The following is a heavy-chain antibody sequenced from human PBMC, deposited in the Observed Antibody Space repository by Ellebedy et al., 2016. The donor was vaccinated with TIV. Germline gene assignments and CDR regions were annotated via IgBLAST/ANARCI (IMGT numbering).Heavy chain of an antibody. D-gene: IGHD1-26*01. CDR2: IGTGGDT. J-gene: IGHJ6*02. Sequence: GGSLRLSCAAFGITFSSYAMNWVRQAPGRGLEWVSTIGTGGDTYNVDSVKGRFTISRDNSKNTLYLPMNSLRAEDTAVYYCARGGSGSYYRAYYYYYVMDVWGQGTTVTVSS. V-gene: IGHV3-23*01. CDR3: ARGGSGSYYRAYYYYYVMDV. CDR1: GITFSSYA.